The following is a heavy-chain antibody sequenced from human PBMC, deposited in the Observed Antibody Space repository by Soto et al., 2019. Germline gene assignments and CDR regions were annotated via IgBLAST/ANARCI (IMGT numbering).Heavy chain of an antibody. Sequence: EVQLLESGGGLVQPGGSLRLSCAASGLPYSTYAMSWVRQAPGKGLEWVSIISGSGSSTYYADSVKGRFTISRDNSKNTLYLQMNTLRAEYAAVYYCAASSGYYDFWSGLGYYYMDVWGKGTTVTVSS. CDR2: ISGSGSST. J-gene: IGHJ6*03. V-gene: IGHV3-23*01. CDR1: GLPYSTYA. D-gene: IGHD3-3*01. CDR3: AASSGYYDFWSGLGYYYMDV.